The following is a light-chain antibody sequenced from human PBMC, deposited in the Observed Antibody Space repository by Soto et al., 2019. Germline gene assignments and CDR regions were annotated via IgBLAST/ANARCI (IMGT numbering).Light chain of an antibody. J-gene: IGKJ4*01. CDR1: EDISTS. CDR2: AAS. CDR3: QPYKSYPLT. Sequence: DIQLPQSPSSLSASVGDRVTFTCRATEDISTSLAWFQQKPGKDPKSLIYAASSLQSGVTSRFSGSGSGTDFSLTISSLQPEDVATYYCQPYKSYPLTFGGGTKVYIK. V-gene: IGKV1-16*01.